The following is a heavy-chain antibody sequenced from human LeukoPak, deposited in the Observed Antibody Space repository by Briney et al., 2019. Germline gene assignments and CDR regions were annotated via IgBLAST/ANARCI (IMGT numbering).Heavy chain of an antibody. CDR1: GFTFSSYL. Sequence: PGGSLRLSCAASGFTFSSYLMRWVRQAPGKGLEWVANIKQDGSEKNYVDSVKGRFTISRDNAKNSLYLQMSSLRAEDAAVYYCASGLELDYWGQGTLVTVSS. V-gene: IGHV3-7*03. CDR2: IKQDGSEK. J-gene: IGHJ4*02. CDR3: ASGLELDY.